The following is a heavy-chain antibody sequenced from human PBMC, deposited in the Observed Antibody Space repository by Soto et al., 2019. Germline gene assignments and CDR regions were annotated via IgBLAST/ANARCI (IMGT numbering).Heavy chain of an antibody. D-gene: IGHD3-16*01. Sequence: GGSLRLSCAASGFTFSDYYMSWIRQAPGKGLEWVSYISSSSSYTNYADSVKGRFTISRDNAKNSLYLQMNSLRAEDTAVYYCARVSFTFGGANPLDYWGQGTLVTVSS. V-gene: IGHV3-11*06. CDR2: ISSSSSYT. CDR1: GFTFSDYY. CDR3: ARVSFTFGGANPLDY. J-gene: IGHJ4*02.